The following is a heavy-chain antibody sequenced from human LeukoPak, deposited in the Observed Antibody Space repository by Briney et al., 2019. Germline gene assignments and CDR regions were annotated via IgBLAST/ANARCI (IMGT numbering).Heavy chain of an antibody. D-gene: IGHD3-22*01. CDR1: GYTFTSHA. CDR3: ASWAYYDSSGYSNWFDP. CDR2: INAGNGNT. V-gene: IGHV1-3*01. Sequence: GASVKVSCKASGYTFTSHAMHWVRQAPGQRLEWMGWINAGNGNTKYSQKFQGRVTITRDTSASTAYMELSSLRSEDAAVYYCASWAYYDSSGYSNWFDPRGQGTLVTVSS. J-gene: IGHJ5*02.